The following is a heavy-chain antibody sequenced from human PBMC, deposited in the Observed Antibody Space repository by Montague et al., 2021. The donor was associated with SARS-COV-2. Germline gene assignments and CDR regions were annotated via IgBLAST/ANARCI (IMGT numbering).Heavy chain of an antibody. V-gene: IGHV4-34*01. CDR2: INHSGTT. CDR3: ARWDPQTLALIGLRGKSASDY. J-gene: IGHJ4*02. CDR1: GGSFSGYY. D-gene: IGHD4-23*01. Sequence: SETLSLTCAVYGGSFSGYYWTWIRQSPGKGLEWIAEINHSGTTNYNFNPSLRSRVTTSVDTSKSQFSLKLSSVTAADTGVYYYARWDPQTLALIGLRGKSASDYWGQGTLVTVSS.